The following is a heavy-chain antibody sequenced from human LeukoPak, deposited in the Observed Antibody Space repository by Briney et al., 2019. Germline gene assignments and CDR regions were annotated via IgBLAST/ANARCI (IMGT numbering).Heavy chain of an antibody. CDR1: GYTFTSYY. J-gene: IGHJ2*01. CDR2: INPNSGGT. CDR3: ATDLYCSGSSCPFDL. Sequence: ASVKVSCKASGYTFTSYYMHWVRQAPGQGLEWMGWINPNSGGTNYAQKFQGRVTMTRDMSTSTAYMELSSLRSEDTAVYYCATDLYCSGSSCPFDLWGRGTLVTVSS. D-gene: IGHD2-15*01. V-gene: IGHV1-2*02.